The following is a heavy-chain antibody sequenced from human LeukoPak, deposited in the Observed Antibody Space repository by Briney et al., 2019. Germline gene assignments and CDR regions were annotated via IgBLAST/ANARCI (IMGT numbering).Heavy chain of an antibody. CDR3: ARGSWGGYDYFDY. CDR1: GGSFSGYY. CDR2: INHSGST. V-gene: IGHV4-34*01. D-gene: IGHD3-3*01. Sequence: SETLSLTCAVYGGSFSGYYWSWIRQPPGKGLEWIGEINHSGSTNYNPSLKSRVSISIDTSKNQFSLRLNSVTAADTAVYYCARGSWGGYDYFDYWGQGILVTVSS. J-gene: IGHJ4*02.